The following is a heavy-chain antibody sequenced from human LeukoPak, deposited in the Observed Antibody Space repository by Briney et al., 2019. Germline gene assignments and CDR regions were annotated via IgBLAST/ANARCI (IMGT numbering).Heavy chain of an antibody. V-gene: IGHV3-30*02. CDR2: IRYDGSNK. J-gene: IGHJ1*01. CDR1: GFTFSSYG. CDR3: AKDDCGGDCHGISRAYFQH. D-gene: IGHD2-21*02. Sequence: PGGSLRLSCAASGFTFSSYGMHWVRQAPGKGLEWVAFIRYDGSNKYYADSVKSRFTISRDNSKNTLYLQMNSLRAEDTAVYYCAKDDCGGDCHGISRAYFQHWGQGTLVTVSS.